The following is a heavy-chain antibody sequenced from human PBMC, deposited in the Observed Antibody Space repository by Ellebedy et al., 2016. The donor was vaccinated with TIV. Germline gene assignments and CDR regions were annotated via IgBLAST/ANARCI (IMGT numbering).Heavy chain of an antibody. D-gene: IGHD4/OR15-4a*01. V-gene: IGHV4-59*08. J-gene: IGHJ4*02. Sequence: MPSETLSLTCIVSGGSISSYYWSWIRQPPGKGLEWIGYIYYSGSTNYNPSLKSRVTISVDMSKNQFSLKLGSVTAADTAVYYCAANYAAYFDYWGQGTLVTVSS. CDR3: AANYAAYFDY. CDR2: IYYSGST. CDR1: GGSISSYY.